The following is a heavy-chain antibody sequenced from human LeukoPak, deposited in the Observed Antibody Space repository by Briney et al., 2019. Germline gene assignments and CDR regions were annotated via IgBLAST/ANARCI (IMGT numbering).Heavy chain of an antibody. CDR2: IASSGLNT. CDR3: ARDIELST. Sequence: GGSLRLSCAASGFMFRDAAMTWVRQAPGKGLEWVSLIASSGLNTYYADSVRGRFTISRDNSKNTLSLQINSLRVEDTAIYYCARDIELSTWGLGTLVTVSS. J-gene: IGHJ3*01. D-gene: IGHD5-12*01. CDR1: GFMFRDAA. V-gene: IGHV3-23*01.